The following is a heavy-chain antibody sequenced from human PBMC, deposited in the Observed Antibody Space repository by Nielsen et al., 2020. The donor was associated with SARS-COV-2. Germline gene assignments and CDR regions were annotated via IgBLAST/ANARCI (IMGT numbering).Heavy chain of an antibody. CDR3: ASTNDAFDI. V-gene: IGHV3-74*01. J-gene: IGHJ3*02. CDR1: GFTFDDYA. Sequence: GGSLRLSCAASGFTFDDYAMHWVRQAPGKGLVWVSRIKSDGSGTRYADSVEGRFTISRDNAKNSLYLQMNSLRAEDTALYYCASTNDAFDIWGQGTMVTVSS. CDR2: IKSDGSGT.